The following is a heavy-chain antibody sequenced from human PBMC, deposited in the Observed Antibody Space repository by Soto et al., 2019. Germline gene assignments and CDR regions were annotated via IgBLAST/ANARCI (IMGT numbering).Heavy chain of an antibody. CDR3: LLPPLTFYFNY. V-gene: IGHV3-23*01. CDR2: ISGSGSST. J-gene: IGHJ4*02. D-gene: IGHD2-21*01. CDR1: GFTFSSYA. Sequence: GGSLRLSCAASGFTFSSYAMSWVRQAPGKGLEWVSSISGSGSSTNYADSVKGRFTISRDNSKNTLYLQMNSLRAEDTAVYYCLLPPLTFYFNYWGQGTLVTVSS.